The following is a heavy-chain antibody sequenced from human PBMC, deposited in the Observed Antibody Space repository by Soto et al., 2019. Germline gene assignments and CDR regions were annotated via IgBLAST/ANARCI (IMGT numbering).Heavy chain of an antibody. D-gene: IGHD3-22*01. CDR1: GGKVSGYW. Sequence: ETVSITYAVYGGKVSGYWWNWILQSLGKGLEWIGDINHSGRANYSPALKSRVTISLDTSKNQFSLTLSAVTAADTAMYYCPARAYDTNGNNRFDPWGKRTLVIVSS. CDR2: INHSGRA. CDR3: PARAYDTNGNNRFDP. V-gene: IGHV4-34*08. J-gene: IGHJ5*01.